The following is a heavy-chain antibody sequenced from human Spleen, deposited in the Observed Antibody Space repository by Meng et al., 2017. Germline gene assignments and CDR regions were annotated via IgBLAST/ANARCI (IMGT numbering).Heavy chain of an antibody. Sequence: SVKVSCKASGGTFGSHVITWVRQAPGQGLEWMGRIIVFSATTNYAQKFQGRVTITADESTSTVYMELSGLRSEDTAVYYCARSPTFYYDSSNYYSDAFDIWGQGTVVTVSS. CDR2: IIVFSATT. CDR1: GGTFGSHV. V-gene: IGHV1-69*13. J-gene: IGHJ3*02. CDR3: ARSPTFYYDSSNYYSDAFDI. D-gene: IGHD3-22*01.